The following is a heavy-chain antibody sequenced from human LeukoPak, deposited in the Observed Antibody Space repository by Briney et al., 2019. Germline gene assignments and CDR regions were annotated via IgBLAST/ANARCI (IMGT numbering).Heavy chain of an antibody. V-gene: IGHV4-34*01. D-gene: IGHD2-21*02. J-gene: IGHJ4*02. CDR3: ARGSAIRLVTATRNYFDY. CDR2: INHSGST. CDR1: GGSFSGYY. Sequence: SETLSLTCAAYGGSFSGYYWSWIRQPPGKGLEWIGEINHSGSTNYNPSLKSRVTISVDTSKNQFSLKLSSVTAADTAVYYCARGSAIRLVTATRNYFDYWGQGTLVTVSS.